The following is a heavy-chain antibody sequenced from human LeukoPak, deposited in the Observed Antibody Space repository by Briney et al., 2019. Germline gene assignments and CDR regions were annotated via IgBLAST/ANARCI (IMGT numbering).Heavy chain of an antibody. D-gene: IGHD3-22*01. CDR3: ARDTLLTYYYDSSGYYSYSFFDY. V-gene: IGHV3-7*01. J-gene: IGHJ4*02. Sequence: GGSLRLSCAASGFTFSSYWMSWVRQAPGKGLEWVANIKQDGSEKYYVDSVKGRFTISRDNAKNSLYLQMNSLRAEDTAVYYCARDTLLTYYYDSSGYYSYSFFDYWGQETLVTVSS. CDR2: IKQDGSEK. CDR1: GFTFSSYW.